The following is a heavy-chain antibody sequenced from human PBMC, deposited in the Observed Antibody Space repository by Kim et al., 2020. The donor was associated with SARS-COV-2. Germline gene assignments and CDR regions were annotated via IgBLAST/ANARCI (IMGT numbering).Heavy chain of an antibody. CDR1: GFTFSTFA. J-gene: IGHJ4*02. CDR2: ISGSGVST. CDR3: AKLLYPDVDLTAGDY. D-gene: IGHD3-16*01. V-gene: IGHV3-23*01. Sequence: GGSLRLSCAASGFTFSTFAMSWVRQAPGKGLEWVSGISGSGVSTYYAASVKGRFTISRDNSKNTLYLQMNSLRAEDTAVYYCAKLLYPDVDLTAGDYWGQGTLVTVSS.